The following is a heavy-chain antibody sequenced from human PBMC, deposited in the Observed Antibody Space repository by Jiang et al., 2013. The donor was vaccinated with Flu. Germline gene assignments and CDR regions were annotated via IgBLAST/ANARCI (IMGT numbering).Heavy chain of an antibody. V-gene: IGHV4-38-2*02. CDR2: MYHGGST. D-gene: IGHD1-26*01. J-gene: IGHJ4*02. CDR1: GYSISSGYY. Sequence: GSGLVKPSETLSLTCTVSGYSISSGYYWGWIRQPPGKGLEWIGNMYHGGSTFYNPSLKSRVTISLDTSKNQFSLKLSSVTAADTAAYYCARDRGRRIVGATLDYWGQGTLVTVSS. CDR3: ARDRGRRIVGATLDY.